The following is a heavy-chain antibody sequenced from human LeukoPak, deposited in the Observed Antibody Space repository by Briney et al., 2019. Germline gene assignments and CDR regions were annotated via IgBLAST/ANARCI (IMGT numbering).Heavy chain of an antibody. Sequence: SETLSLTCAVYGGSFSGYYWSWIRQPPGKGLEWIGEINHSGSTNYNPSLKSRVTRSVDTSKNQFSLKLSSVTAADTAVYYCATRRFDFWSGYSLAFDYWGQGTRVTLSS. J-gene: IGHJ4*02. CDR1: GGSFSGYY. CDR2: INHSGST. CDR3: ATRRFDFWSGYSLAFDY. D-gene: IGHD3-3*01. V-gene: IGHV4-34*01.